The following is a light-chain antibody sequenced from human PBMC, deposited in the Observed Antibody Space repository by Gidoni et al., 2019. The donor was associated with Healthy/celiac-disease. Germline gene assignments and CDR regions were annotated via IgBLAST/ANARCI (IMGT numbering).Light chain of an antibody. CDR3: QQRSNWPPGG. Sequence: EIVLTQSPATLSLSPGERATLSCRASPSVSSYLAWYQQKPGQAPRLLIYDASNRATGIPARFSGSGSGTDFTLTISSLEPEDFAVYYCQQRSNWPPGGFGQGTKLEIK. V-gene: IGKV3-11*01. CDR2: DAS. CDR1: PSVSSY. J-gene: IGKJ2*03.